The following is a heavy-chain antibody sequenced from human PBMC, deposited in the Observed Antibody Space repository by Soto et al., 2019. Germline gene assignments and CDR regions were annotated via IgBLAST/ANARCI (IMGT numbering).Heavy chain of an antibody. D-gene: IGHD3-9*01. J-gene: IGHJ3*01. Sequence: PSETLSLTCTLSGDSISSDGYYWSWIRQRPGKGLEWIGDFYYSGTTSYYPSLRSRLTISVDTSKNQFSLRLSSVTATDTAVYYCARRHDILTGSDSFDVWGRGILVTVS. V-gene: IGHV4-31*03. CDR1: GDSISSDGYY. CDR3: ARRHDILTGSDSFDV. CDR2: FYYSGTT.